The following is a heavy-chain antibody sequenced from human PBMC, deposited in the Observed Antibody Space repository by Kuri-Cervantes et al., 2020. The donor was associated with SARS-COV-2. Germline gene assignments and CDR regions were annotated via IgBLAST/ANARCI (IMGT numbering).Heavy chain of an antibody. J-gene: IGHJ5*02. CDR2: SDSDGGST. V-gene: IGHV3-74*01. D-gene: IGHD2-2*01. CDR1: GFTFSSYW. CDR3: AKARGDIVVVPAAPFDP. Sequence: GGSLRLSCAASGFTFSSYWMHWVRQAPGKGLVWVSRSDSDGGSTSYADSVKGRFTISRDNAKSTLYLQMNSLRAEDTAVYYCAKARGDIVVVPAAPFDPWGQGTLVTVSS.